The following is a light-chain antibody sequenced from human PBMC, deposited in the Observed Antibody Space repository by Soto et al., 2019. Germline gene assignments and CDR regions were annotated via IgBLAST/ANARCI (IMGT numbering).Light chain of an antibody. CDR2: AAS. Sequence: DTQMTQSPPSLSATVGDRITITCRASQGISNYLAWYQQKPGKVPKLLIYAASTLQSGVPSRFSGSGSGADFTLTISSLQPEDVATYYCQKYNNVPFTFGPGTKVDIK. CDR1: QGISNY. CDR3: QKYNNVPFT. J-gene: IGKJ3*01. V-gene: IGKV1-27*01.